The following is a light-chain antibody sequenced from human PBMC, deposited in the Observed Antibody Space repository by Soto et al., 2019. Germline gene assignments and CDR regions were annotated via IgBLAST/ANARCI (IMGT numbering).Light chain of an antibody. CDR2: AAS. CDR3: QQYGSSPRLT. Sequence: IVLTQSPGTLSLFPGERATLACRASESVSSSSLAWYQQKPGQAPRLIVYAASSRATGLPDRFSGSGSGTDFSLTISRLVPEDFAVYYCQQYGSSPRLTFGGGTKVDIK. CDR1: ESVSSSS. J-gene: IGKJ4*01. V-gene: IGKV3-20*01.